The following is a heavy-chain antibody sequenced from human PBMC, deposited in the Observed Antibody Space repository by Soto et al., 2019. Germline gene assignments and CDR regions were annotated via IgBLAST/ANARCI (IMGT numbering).Heavy chain of an antibody. CDR2: ISAYNWNT. CDR3: ARSPGYSYGDY. V-gene: IGHV1-18*01. Sequence: ASVKLSCKASGYTFTSYGISWVRQAPGQRLEWMGWISAYNWNTNYAQKLQGRVTMTTDTSASTAYMELSSLRSEDTAVYYCARSPGYSYGDYWGQGTLVTVSS. J-gene: IGHJ4*02. D-gene: IGHD5-18*01. CDR1: GYTFTSYG.